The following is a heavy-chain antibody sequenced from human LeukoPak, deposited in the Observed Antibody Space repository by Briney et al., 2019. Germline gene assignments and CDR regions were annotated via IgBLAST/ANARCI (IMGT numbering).Heavy chain of an antibody. V-gene: IGHV4-34*01. J-gene: IGHJ4*02. CDR2: INHSGST. CDR3: ARHFRGSYSGFDY. CDR1: GGSFSGYY. Sequence: SETLSLTCAVYGGSFSGYYWSWIRQPPGKGLEWIGEINHSGSTNYNPSLKSRVTISVDTSKKQFSLKLTSVTAADTAVHYCARHFRGSYSGFDYWGQGTLVTVSS. D-gene: IGHD1-26*01.